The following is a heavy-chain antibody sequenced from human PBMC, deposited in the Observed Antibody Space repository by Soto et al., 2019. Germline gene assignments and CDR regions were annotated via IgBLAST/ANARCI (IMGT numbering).Heavy chain of an antibody. D-gene: IGHD2-15*01. Sequence: EVQLVESGGGLVKPGGSLRLSCAASGFTFSSYSMNWVRQAPGKGLECVSSISRSSSYIYYADSVKGRFTISRDNAKNSLDLQMNSLRAEDTAVYYCARAVGRDIVVVVAAAGADDAFDIWGQGTMVTVSS. CDR1: GFTFSSYS. J-gene: IGHJ3*02. CDR3: ARAVGRDIVVVVAAAGADDAFDI. V-gene: IGHV3-21*01. CDR2: ISRSSSYI.